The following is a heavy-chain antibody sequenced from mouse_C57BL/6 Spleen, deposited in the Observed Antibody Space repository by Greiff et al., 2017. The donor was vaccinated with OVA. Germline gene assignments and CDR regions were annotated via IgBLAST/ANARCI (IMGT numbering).Heavy chain of an antibody. V-gene: IGHV1-64*01. J-gene: IGHJ2*01. CDR1: GYTFTSYW. D-gene: IGHD1-1*01. Sequence: QVQLQQPGAELVKPGASVKLSCKASGYTFTSYWMHWVKQRPGQGLEWIGMIQPNSGSTNYNEKFKSKATLTVDKSSSTAYMQLSSLTSEDSAVYYCARDITTVKGYYFDYWGQGTTLTVSS. CDR2: IQPNSGST. CDR3: ARDITTVKGYYFDY.